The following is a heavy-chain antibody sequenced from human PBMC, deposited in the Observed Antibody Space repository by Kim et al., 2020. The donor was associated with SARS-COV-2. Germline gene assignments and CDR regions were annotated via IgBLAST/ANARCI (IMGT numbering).Heavy chain of an antibody. D-gene: IGHD3-10*01. CDR3: ARSGIWFGELADY. Sequence: SLKGRLTTSSENSKNTLYLQMNSLRAEDTAVYYCARSGIWFGELADYWGQGTLVTVSS. V-gene: IGHV3-23*01. J-gene: IGHJ4*02.